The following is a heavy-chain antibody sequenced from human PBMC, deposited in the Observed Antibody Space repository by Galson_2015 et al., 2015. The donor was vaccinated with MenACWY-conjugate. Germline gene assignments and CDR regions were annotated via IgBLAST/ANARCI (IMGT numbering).Heavy chain of an antibody. CDR1: GDSVSSHSAS. J-gene: IGHJ5*02. V-gene: IGHV6-1*01. CDR3: ARGQVKGHLSRFDP. D-gene: IGHD2-21*01. CDR2: TYYRSKWYN. Sequence: CAISGDSVSSHSASWNWIRQSPSRGLEWLGRTYYRSKWYNDYAVSVQSRLTMNPDTSKNQFSLQLNSVTPEDTAVYYCARGQVKGHLSRFDPWGQGTLVTVSS.